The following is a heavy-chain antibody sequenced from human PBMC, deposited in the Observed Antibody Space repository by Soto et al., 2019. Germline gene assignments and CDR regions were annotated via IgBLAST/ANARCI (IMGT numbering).Heavy chain of an antibody. D-gene: IGHD6-19*01. Sequence: PSETLSLTCAVSGGSISSSNWWSWVRQPPGKGLEWIGEIYHSGSTNYNPSLKSRVTISVDKSKNQFSLKPSSVTAADTAVYYCASNGYSSGWYYFDYWGQGTLVTVSS. CDR1: GGSISSSNW. J-gene: IGHJ4*02. V-gene: IGHV4-4*02. CDR2: IYHSGST. CDR3: ASNGYSSGWYYFDY.